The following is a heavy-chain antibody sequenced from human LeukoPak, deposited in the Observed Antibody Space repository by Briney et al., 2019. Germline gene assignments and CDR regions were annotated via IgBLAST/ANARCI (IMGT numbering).Heavy chain of an antibody. V-gene: IGHV3-30*02. CDR1: GFTFSSYG. CDR3: VEGSRDSSSLLDY. Sequence: GGSLRLSCAASGFTFSSYGMHWVRQAPGKGLEWVAFIRYDGSNKYYADSVKGRFTISRDNSKNTLYLQMNSLRAEDTAVYYCVEGSRDSSSLLDYWGQGTLVTVSS. CDR2: IRYDGSNK. D-gene: IGHD3-22*01. J-gene: IGHJ4*02.